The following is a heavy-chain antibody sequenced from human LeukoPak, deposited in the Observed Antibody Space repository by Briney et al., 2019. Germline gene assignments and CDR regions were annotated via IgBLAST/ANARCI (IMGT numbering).Heavy chain of an antibody. D-gene: IGHD3-10*01. CDR3: ARERRSLLWFGELFPFDP. CDR1: GYTFTGYY. CDR2: INPNSGGT. V-gene: IGHV1-2*02. J-gene: IGHJ5*02. Sequence: GASVKVSCNASGYTFTGYYMHWVRQAPGQGLEWMGWINPNSGGTNYAQKYQGRVTMTRDTSISTAYMELSRLRSDYTAGYYCARERRSLLWFGELFPFDPWGQGTLGTVSS.